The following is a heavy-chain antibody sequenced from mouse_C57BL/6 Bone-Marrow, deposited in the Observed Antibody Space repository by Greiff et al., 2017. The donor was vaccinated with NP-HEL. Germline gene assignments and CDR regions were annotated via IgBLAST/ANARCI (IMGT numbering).Heavy chain of an antibody. V-gene: IGHV3-6*01. J-gene: IGHJ1*03. CDR1: GYSITSGYY. CDR2: ISYDGSN. Sequence: DVKLQESGPGLVKPSQSLSLTCSVTGYSITSGYYWNWIRQFPGNKLEWMGYISYDGSNNYNPSLKNRISITRDTSKNQFFLKLNSVTTEDTATYYCARERDEWPYFDVWGTGTTVTVSS. CDR3: ARERDEWPYFDV.